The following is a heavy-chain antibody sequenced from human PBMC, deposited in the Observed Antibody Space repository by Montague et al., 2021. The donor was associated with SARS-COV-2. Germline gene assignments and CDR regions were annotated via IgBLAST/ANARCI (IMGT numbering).Heavy chain of an antibody. Sequence: SLRLSCAVSGDSIMPADCWSWVRQPPGQGLEWIGEIYQRVSTNYNPSLKSRVSMSVDKFKNQVSLELYSVTAGDTALYYCVRAGGIHNRPPVWGQGALVIVSS. D-gene: IGHD4-23*01. CDR2: IYQRVST. CDR3: VRAGGIHNRPPV. V-gene: IGHV4-4*02. J-gene: IGHJ4*02. CDR1: GDSIMPADC.